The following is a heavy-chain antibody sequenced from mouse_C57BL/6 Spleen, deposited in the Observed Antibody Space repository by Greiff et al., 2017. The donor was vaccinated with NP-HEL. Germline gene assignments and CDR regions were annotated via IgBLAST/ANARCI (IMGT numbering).Heavy chain of an antibody. Sequence: QVQLQQPGAELVMPGASVKLSCKASGYTFTSYWMHWVKQRPGQGLEWIGEIDPSDSYTNYNQKFKGKSTLTVDKSSSTAYMQLSSLTSEDSAVYYCARSASNYQLLDSMDYWGQGTSVTVSS. D-gene: IGHD2-5*01. CDR3: ARSASNYQLLDSMDY. J-gene: IGHJ4*01. V-gene: IGHV1-69*01. CDR1: GYTFTSYW. CDR2: IDPSDSYT.